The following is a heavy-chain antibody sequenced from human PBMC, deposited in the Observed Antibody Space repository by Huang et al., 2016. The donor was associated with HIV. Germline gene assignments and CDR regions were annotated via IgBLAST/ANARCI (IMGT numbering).Heavy chain of an antibody. D-gene: IGHD3-3*01. CDR3: ARGPVTIFGDLVPKYFDY. Sequence: QVQLQESGPGLVKPSETLSLTCTVSGDSVSSGSSYWSWIRQPPGKGLEWVGHIYYSGSTDYNPSLRSRVTISIDTSKSQFSLKLSSVTAADTAIYYCARGPVTIFGDLVPKYFDYWGQGTLVTVSS. J-gene: IGHJ4*02. CDR1: GDSVSSGSSY. V-gene: IGHV4-61*01. CDR2: IYYSGST.